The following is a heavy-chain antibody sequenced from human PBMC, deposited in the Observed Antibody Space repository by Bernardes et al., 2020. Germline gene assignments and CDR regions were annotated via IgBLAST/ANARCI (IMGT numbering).Heavy chain of an antibody. D-gene: IGHD2-15*01. CDR2: IYWDDDK. Sequence: SGTTLLKPTQTLTLTCPFSGFSLSPSGVGVAWIRQPPGKALEWLALIYWDDDKRYSPSLKSRLTITKDTSKNQVVLTMTNMDPVDTATYYCTHRRSGKWSPWFDPWGQGTLVTVSS. V-gene: IGHV2-5*02. J-gene: IGHJ5*02. CDR3: THRRSGKWSPWFDP. CDR1: GFSLSPSGVG.